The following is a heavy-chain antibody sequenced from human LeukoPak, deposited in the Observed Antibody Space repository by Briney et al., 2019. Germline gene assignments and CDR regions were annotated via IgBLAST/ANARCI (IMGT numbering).Heavy chain of an antibody. V-gene: IGHV3-33*06. J-gene: IGHJ4*02. CDR1: GFTFSSYG. Sequence: GGSLRLSCAASGFTFSSYGMHWVRQAPGNGLEWVAVIWYDGSNKYYADFVKGRFTISRDNSKNTLYLQMNSLRAEDTAVYYCAKGGYYYDSSGLDYWGQGTLVTVSS. CDR2: IWYDGSNK. D-gene: IGHD3-22*01. CDR3: AKGGYYYDSSGLDY.